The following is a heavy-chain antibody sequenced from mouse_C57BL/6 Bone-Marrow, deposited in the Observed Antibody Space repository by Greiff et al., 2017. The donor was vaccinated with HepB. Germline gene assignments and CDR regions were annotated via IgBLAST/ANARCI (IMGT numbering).Heavy chain of an antibody. Sequence: QVQLQQPGAELVKPGASVKMSCKASGYTFTSYWITWVKQRPGQGLEGIGDIYPGSGSTNYNEKFKSKATLTVDTSSSTAYMQLSSLTSEDSAVYYCARGQLRPLYAMDYWGQGTSVTVSS. J-gene: IGHJ4*01. CDR1: GYTFTSYW. CDR3: ARGQLRPLYAMDY. V-gene: IGHV1-55*01. CDR2: IYPGSGST. D-gene: IGHD3-2*02.